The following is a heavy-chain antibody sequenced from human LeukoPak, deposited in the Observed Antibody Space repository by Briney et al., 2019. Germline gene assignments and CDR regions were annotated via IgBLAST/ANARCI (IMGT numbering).Heavy chain of an antibody. CDR1: GGSFSGYY. CDR2: INHSGST. J-gene: IGHJ6*04. CDR3: ARGKYGSGKGRGPGRPNYYYYYGMDV. D-gene: IGHD3-10*01. Sequence: SETLSLTCAVYGGSFSGYYWSWIRQPPGKGLEWIGEINHSGSTNYNPSLKSRVTISVDTSKNQFSLKLSSVTAADTAVYYCARGKYGSGKGRGPGRPNYYYYYGMDVWGKGTTVTVSS. V-gene: IGHV4-34*01.